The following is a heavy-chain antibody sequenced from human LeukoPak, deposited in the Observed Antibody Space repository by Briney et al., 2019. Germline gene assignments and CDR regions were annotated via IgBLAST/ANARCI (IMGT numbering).Heavy chain of an antibody. V-gene: IGHV3-7*01. CDR1: GLTFSSYW. J-gene: IGHJ4*02. CDR3: ARGRFGFLEWLLYWDY. CDR2: IKQDGSEK. D-gene: IGHD3-3*01. Sequence: GGSLRLSCAASGLTFSSYWMSWVRQAPGKGLEWVANIKQDGSEKYYVDSVKGRFTISRDNAKNSLYLQMNSLRAEDAAVYYCARGRFGFLEWLLYWDYWGQGTLVTVSS.